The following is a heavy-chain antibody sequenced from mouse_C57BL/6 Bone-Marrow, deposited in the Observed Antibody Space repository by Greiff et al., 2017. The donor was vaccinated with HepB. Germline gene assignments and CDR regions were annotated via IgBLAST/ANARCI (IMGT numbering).Heavy chain of an antibody. CDR1: GYTFTSYG. D-gene: IGHD2-4*01. Sequence: QVQLQQSGAELARPGASVKLSCKASGYTFTSYGISWVKQRTGQGLEWIGEIYPRSGNTYYNEKFKGKATLTADKSSSTAYIELRSLTSEDSAVYFCARGGEYDYDRFAYWGQGTLVTVSA. CDR3: ARGGEYDYDRFAY. V-gene: IGHV1-81*01. CDR2: IYPRSGNT. J-gene: IGHJ3*01.